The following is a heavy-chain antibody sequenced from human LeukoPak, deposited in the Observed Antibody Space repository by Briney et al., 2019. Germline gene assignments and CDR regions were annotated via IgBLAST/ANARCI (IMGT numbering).Heavy chain of an antibody. D-gene: IGHD5-18*01. CDR2: MNPNSGNT. CDR1: GYTFTSYD. V-gene: IGHV1-8*03. J-gene: IGHJ5*02. CDR3: ARALPHRRLMDTTMNQHWFDP. Sequence: RASVKVSCKASGYTFTSYDINWVRQATGQGLEWMGWMNPNSGNTGYAQKFQGRVTITRNTSISTAYMELSSLRSEDTAVYYCARALPHRRLMDTTMNQHWFDPWGQGTLVTVSS.